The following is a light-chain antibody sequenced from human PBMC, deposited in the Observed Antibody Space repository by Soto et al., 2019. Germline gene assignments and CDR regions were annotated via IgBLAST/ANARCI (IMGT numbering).Light chain of an antibody. CDR3: AAWDDSLNGPLYV. V-gene: IGLV1-44*01. CDR2: SNN. CDR1: SSNIGSNT. J-gene: IGLJ1*01. Sequence: QSVLAQPPSASGTPGQRVTISCSGSSSNIGSNTVNWYQQLPGTAPKLLIDSNNQRPSGVPDRFSGSKSGTSAALAISGLQSEDEPDYYCAAWDDSLNGPLYVFGTGTRSP.